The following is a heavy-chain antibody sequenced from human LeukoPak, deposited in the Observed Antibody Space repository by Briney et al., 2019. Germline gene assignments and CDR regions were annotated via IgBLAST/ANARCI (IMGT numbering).Heavy chain of an antibody. CDR2: INHSGST. CDR1: GGSFSGYY. V-gene: IGHV4-34*01. CDR3: ARGNYGGNHDAFDI. D-gene: IGHD4-23*01. J-gene: IGHJ3*02. Sequence: SETLSLTCAVYGGSFSGYYWSWIRQPPGKGLEWIGEINHSGSTIYNPSLKSRVTISVDTSKNQFSLKLSSVTAADTAVYYCARGNYGGNHDAFDIWGQGTMVTVSS.